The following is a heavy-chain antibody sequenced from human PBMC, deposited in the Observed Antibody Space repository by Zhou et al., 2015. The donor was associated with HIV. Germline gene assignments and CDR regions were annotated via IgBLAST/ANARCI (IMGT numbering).Heavy chain of an antibody. CDR3: ARGDRDPQYYDFWSGYSNAFDI. CDR2: MNPNSGNT. D-gene: IGHD3-3*01. J-gene: IGHJ3*02. Sequence: QVQLVQSGAEVKKPGASVKVSCKASGYTFTSYDINWVRQATGQGLEWMGWMNPNSGNTGYAQKFQGRVTMTRNTSISTAYMELSSLRSEDTAVYYCARGDRDPQYYDFWSGYSNAFDIWGQGTMVTVSS. V-gene: IGHV1-8*01. CDR1: GYTFTSYD.